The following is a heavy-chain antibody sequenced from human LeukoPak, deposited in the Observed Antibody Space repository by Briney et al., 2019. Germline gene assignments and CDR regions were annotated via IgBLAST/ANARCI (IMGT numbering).Heavy chain of an antibody. CDR2: IKQDGGEK. V-gene: IGHV3-7*01. CDR1: GFTFSRYW. J-gene: IGHJ4*02. Sequence: PGGSLRLSCAASGFTFSRYWMSWVRQAPGKGLEWVANIKQDGGEKDYVDSVKGRFTISRDNAKNSLYLQMNSLRAEDTAVYYCASTSASGWGQGTLVTVSS. D-gene: IGHD3-10*01. CDR3: ASTSASG.